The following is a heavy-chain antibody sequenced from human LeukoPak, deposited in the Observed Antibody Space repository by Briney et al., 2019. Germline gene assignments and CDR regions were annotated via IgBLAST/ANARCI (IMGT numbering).Heavy chain of an antibody. D-gene: IGHD6-13*01. CDR1: GGSISSNY. J-gene: IGHJ4*02. CDR2: IYHSGST. Sequence: SETLSLTCTVSGGSISSNYWSWIRQPPGKELEWIGYIYHSGSTYYNPSLKSRVTMSVDTSKNQFSLKLSSVTAADTAVYYCARGSSWLDYWGQGTLVTVSS. CDR3: ARGSSWLDY. V-gene: IGHV4-59*12.